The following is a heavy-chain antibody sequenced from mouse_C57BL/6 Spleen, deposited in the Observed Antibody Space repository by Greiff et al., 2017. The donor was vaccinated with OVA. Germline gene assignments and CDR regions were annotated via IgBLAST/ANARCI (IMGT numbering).Heavy chain of an antibody. J-gene: IGHJ3*01. Sequence: EVMLVESGGGLVKPGGSLKLSCAASGFTFSDYGMHWVRQAPEKGLEWVAYISSGSSTIYNADTVKGRFTISRDNAKNTLFLQMTSLRSEDTAMYYCASDDYWFAYWGQGTLVTVSA. D-gene: IGHD2-4*01. CDR1: GFTFSDYG. CDR3: ASDDYWFAY. V-gene: IGHV5-17*01. CDR2: ISSGSSTI.